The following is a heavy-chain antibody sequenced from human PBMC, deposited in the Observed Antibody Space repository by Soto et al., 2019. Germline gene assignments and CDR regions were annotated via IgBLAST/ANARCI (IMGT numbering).Heavy chain of an antibody. CDR3: AKNGQPPYYYYGLDV. CDR1: GYTFTRYG. V-gene: IGHV1-18*01. CDR2: ISGYNGDT. D-gene: IGHD2-8*01. Sequence: QGHLEQSGAEVKKPGASVKVSCKASGYTFTRYGISWVRQAPGQGLEWMGWISGYNGDTNYAQNLQDRVTMTIDTSTNTAYMELRSLTSDDTAVYYCAKNGQPPYYYYGLDVWGQGTTVTVSS. J-gene: IGHJ6*02.